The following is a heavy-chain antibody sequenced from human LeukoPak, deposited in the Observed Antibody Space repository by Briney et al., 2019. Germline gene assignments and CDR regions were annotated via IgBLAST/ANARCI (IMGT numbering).Heavy chain of an antibody. V-gene: IGHV3-74*01. CDR2: ISGDGRNI. J-gene: IGHJ3*02. CDR1: GFTFSSYW. CDR3: AKMGWGLTGYYGDAFDI. Sequence: GGSLRLSCVASGFTFSSYWMHWVRQDPRKGLVWVSRISGDGRNINYADSVRGRFTISRDNSKNTLYLQMNSLRAEDTAVYYCAKMGWGLTGYYGDAFDIWGQGTMVTVSS. D-gene: IGHD3-9*01.